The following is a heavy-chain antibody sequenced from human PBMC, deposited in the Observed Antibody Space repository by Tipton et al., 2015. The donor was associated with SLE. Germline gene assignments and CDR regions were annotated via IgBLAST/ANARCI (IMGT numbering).Heavy chain of an antibody. D-gene: IGHD6-6*01. CDR3: ARDQGSSADSYYYGMDV. CDR2: ISYSGNT. V-gene: IGHV4-31*03. CDR1: GGSITSHY. Sequence: TLSLTCTVSGGSITSHYWSWTRHHPGKGLEWIGFISYSGNTYYNPSLESRLTISVDTSKNQFSLKLRSVTAADTAVYYCARDQGSSADSYYYGMDVWGQGTTVTVSS. J-gene: IGHJ6*02.